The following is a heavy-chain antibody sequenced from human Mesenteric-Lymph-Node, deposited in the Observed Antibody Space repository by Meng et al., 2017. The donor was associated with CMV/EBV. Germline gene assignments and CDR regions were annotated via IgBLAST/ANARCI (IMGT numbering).Heavy chain of an antibody. CDR2: IDHSGIP. CDR1: DSISSLTW. V-gene: IGHV4-4*02. J-gene: IGHJ5*02. CDR3: VTSHHCSGGGCYDWFDP. Sequence: DSISSLTWWSWVRRPPEKGLEWIGEIDHSGIPNSNPSLQSRLTMSVDNSKNHFSLKLTSVTAADTAVYYCVTSHHCSGGGCYDWFDPWGQGTLVTVSS. D-gene: IGHD2-15*01.